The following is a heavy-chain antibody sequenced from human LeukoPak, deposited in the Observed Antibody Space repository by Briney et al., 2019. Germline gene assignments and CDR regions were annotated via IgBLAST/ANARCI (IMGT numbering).Heavy chain of an antibody. CDR3: ARTELRYFDWLPTYYYYYYMDV. Sequence: SETLSLTCTVSGGSISSYYWSWIRQPPGKGLEWIGYVYYSGSTNYNPSLKSRVTISVDTSKNQFSQKLSSVTAADTAVYYCARTELRYFDWLPTYYYYYYMDVWGKGTTVTISS. V-gene: IGHV4-59*01. CDR1: GGSISSYY. J-gene: IGHJ6*03. D-gene: IGHD3-9*01. CDR2: VYYSGST.